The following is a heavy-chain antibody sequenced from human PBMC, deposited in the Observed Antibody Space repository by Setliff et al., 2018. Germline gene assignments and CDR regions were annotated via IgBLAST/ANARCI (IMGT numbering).Heavy chain of an antibody. Sequence: PSETLSLTCTVSGGSISTNSYYWGWLRQAPGKGLEWIGNIYDSGSSNYNASLKSRLIITRDTSKNQISLKLTSVTAADTAVYYCGRGFSRIEGWGNWFDPWGQGILVTVSS. D-gene: IGHD2-15*01. CDR2: IYDSGSS. J-gene: IGHJ5*02. CDR1: GGSISTNSYY. V-gene: IGHV4-39*01. CDR3: GRGFSRIEGWGNWFDP.